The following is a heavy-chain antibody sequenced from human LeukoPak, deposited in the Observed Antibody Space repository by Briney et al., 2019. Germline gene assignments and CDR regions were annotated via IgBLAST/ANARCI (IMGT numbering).Heavy chain of an antibody. CDR3: VSFYETY. D-gene: IGHD2/OR15-2a*01. CDR2: ISGSGVAT. V-gene: IGHV3-23*01. J-gene: IGHJ4*02. Sequence: GGSLRLSCVASGFTFSSYAMSWVRQAPGKGLEWVSAISGSGVATHYAGSVKGRFSISRDNSKNTLYLQMNSLRAEDTAVYYCVSFYETYWGRGALVTVSS. CDR1: GFTFSSYA.